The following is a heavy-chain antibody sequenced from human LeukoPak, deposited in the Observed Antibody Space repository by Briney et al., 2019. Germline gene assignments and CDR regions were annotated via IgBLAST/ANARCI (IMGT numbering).Heavy chain of an antibody. CDR3: AKDMRGIVGVIDY. Sequence: GGSLRLSCAASGFTFDDYAMHWVRQAPGKGLEWVSGISWNSGSIGYADSVKGRFTISRDNAKNSLYLQMNSLRAEDTALYYCAKDMRGIVGVIDYWGQGTLVTVSS. D-gene: IGHD1-26*01. J-gene: IGHJ4*02. CDR2: ISWNSGSI. V-gene: IGHV3-9*01. CDR1: GFTFDDYA.